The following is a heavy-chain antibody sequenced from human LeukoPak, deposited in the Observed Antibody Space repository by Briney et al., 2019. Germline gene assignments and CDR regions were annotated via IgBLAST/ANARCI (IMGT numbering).Heavy chain of an antibody. D-gene: IGHD5-24*01. V-gene: IGHV4-59*01. CDR2: IYYSGST. CDR1: GGSISSYY. CDR3: ARGGGMGHYYYYMDV. Sequence: SETLSLTCTVSGGSISSYYWSWIRQPPGKGLEWIGYIYYSGSTNYNPSLKSRITISVDTSKNQFSLKLSSVTAADTAVYYCARGGGMGHYYYYMDVWGKGTTVTISS. J-gene: IGHJ6*03.